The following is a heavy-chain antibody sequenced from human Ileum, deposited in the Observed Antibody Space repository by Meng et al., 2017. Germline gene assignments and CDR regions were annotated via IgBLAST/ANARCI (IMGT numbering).Heavy chain of an antibody. D-gene: IGHD6-19*01. CDR1: GGSFSGYY. Sequence: GPLQQWGDGLLQPSATLSLPCAVYGGSFSGYYWSWIRQPPGKGLEWIGEINHSGSTNYNPSLKCRVTISVDTSKNQFSLKLSSVTAADTVVYYCARTSGWFYYWGQGTLVTVSS. J-gene: IGHJ4*02. V-gene: IGHV4-34*01. CDR2: INHSGST. CDR3: ARTSGWFYY.